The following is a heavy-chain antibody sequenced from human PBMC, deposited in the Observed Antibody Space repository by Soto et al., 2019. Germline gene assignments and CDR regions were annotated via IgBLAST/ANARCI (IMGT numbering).Heavy chain of an antibody. CDR2: INAGNAKT. Sequence: ASVKVSCKASGYTFTNYAIHWVRQGPGQRLEWMGWINAGNAKTKYSQKFQGRVTISRDTSASTAYMELSSLRSEDTAVYYCARDGAVAGNTNFDYWGQGTLVTVSS. CDR3: ARDGAVAGNTNFDY. D-gene: IGHD6-19*01. J-gene: IGHJ4*02. V-gene: IGHV1-3*01. CDR1: GYTFTNYA.